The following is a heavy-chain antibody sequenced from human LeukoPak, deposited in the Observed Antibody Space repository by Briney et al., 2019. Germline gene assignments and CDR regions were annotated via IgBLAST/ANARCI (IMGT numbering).Heavy chain of an antibody. V-gene: IGHV4-34*01. CDR2: INHSGST. D-gene: IGHD3-10*01. Sequence: SETLSLTCAVYGGAFSGYYWSWIRQPPGKGLEWIGEINHSGSTNYNPSLKSRVTISVDTSKNQFSLKLSSVTAADTAVYYCATMVRGVLVYFDYWGQGTLVTVSS. CDR1: GGAFSGYY. J-gene: IGHJ4*02. CDR3: ATMVRGVLVYFDY.